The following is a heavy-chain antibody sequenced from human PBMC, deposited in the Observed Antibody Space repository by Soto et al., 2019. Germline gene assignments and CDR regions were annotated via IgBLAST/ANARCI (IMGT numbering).Heavy chain of an antibody. CDR1: GGSISSYY. Sequence: SETLSLTCTVSGGSISSYYWSWIRQPPGKGLEWIGYIYYSGSTNYNPSLKSRVTISVDTSKNQFSLKLSSVTAADTAVYYCARVLRVWRHASTAVGTFDYWGQGTLVTVSS. V-gene: IGHV4-59*01. J-gene: IGHJ4*02. CDR3: ARVLRVWRHASTAVGTFDY. D-gene: IGHD6-13*01. CDR2: IYYSGST.